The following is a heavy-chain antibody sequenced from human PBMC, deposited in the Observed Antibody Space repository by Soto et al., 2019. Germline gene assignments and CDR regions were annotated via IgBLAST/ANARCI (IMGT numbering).Heavy chain of an antibody. V-gene: IGHV4-39*01. J-gene: IGHJ6*02. CDR1: GGSISSSSYY. D-gene: IGHD6-13*01. CDR2: IYYSGST. CDR3: ARLSLAAAGTFRYYYYYGMDV. Sequence: SETLSLTCTVSGGSISSSSYYWGWIRQPPGKGLEWIGSIYYSGSTYYNPSLKSRVTISVDTSKNQFSLKLSSVTAADTAVYYCARLSLAAAGTFRYYYYYGMDVWGQGTTVT.